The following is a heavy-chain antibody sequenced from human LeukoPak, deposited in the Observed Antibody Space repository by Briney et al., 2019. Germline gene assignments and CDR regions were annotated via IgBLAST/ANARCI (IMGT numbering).Heavy chain of an antibody. D-gene: IGHD3-10*01. CDR1: GGSFSGYY. CDR3: ARRRRAGYYGSGSYGG. V-gene: IGHV4-34*01. J-gene: IGHJ4*02. CDR2: INHSGST. Sequence: PSETLSLTCAVYGGSFSGYYWSWIRQPPGKGLEWIGEINHSGSTNYNPSLKSRVTISVDTSKNQFSLKLSSVTAADTAVYYCARRRRAGYYGSGSYGGWGQGTLVTVFS.